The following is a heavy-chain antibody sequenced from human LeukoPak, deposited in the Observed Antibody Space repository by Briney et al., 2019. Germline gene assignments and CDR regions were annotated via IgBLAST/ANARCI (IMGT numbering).Heavy chain of an antibody. CDR3: ATDRGWRTGGYYLYYFEY. Sequence: GGSLRLSCAAPGFIFSGYFMSWVRQTPGKGLEWVASIKHDGTEKYYVDSVKGRFTISRDNARNSLYLQMNSLRAEDTAIYYCATDRGWRTGGYYLYYFEYWGQGTLVTVSS. D-gene: IGHD2-8*02. V-gene: IGHV3-7*01. J-gene: IGHJ4*02. CDR1: GFIFSGYF. CDR2: IKHDGTEK.